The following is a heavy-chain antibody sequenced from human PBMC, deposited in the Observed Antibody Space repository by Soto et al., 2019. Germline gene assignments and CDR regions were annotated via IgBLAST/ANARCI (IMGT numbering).Heavy chain of an antibody. CDR1: GYTFTSYA. CDR2: INAGNGNT. Sequence: QVQLVQSGAEVKKPGASVKVSCKASGYTFTSYAMHWVRQAPGQRLEWMGWINAGNGNTKYSQKFQGRVTIPRDTSASTAYMELSSLRSEDTAVYYCARGGGYYDSSGGFDYWGQGTLVTVSS. J-gene: IGHJ4*02. V-gene: IGHV1-3*01. CDR3: ARGGGYYDSSGGFDY. D-gene: IGHD3-22*01.